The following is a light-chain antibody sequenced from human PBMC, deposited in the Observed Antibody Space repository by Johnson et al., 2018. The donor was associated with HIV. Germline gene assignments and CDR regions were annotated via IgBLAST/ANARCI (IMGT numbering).Light chain of an antibody. Sequence: QSVLTQPPSVSAAPGQKVTISFSGSNSNIGNNYISWYQQLPRTAPKLLIYDTYKRPSGIPDRFSASKSGTSATLGITGLQTGDEADYYCGTWDSSLNAYVVGTGTKVTVL. V-gene: IGLV1-51*01. J-gene: IGLJ1*01. CDR3: GTWDSSLNAYV. CDR1: NSNIGNNY. CDR2: DTY.